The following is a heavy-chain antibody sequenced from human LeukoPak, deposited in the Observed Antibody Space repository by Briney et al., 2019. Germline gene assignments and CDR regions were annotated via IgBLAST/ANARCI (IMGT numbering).Heavy chain of an antibody. D-gene: IGHD3-9*01. V-gene: IGHV3-30-3*01. CDR1: GFTFSSYA. J-gene: IGHJ4*02. CDR3: ARVPRRYFDWLLAFDY. CDR2: ISYDGSNK. Sequence: GGSLRLSCAASGFTFSSYAMHWVRQAPGKGLEWVAVISYDGSNKYYADSVKGRFTISRDNSKNTLYLQMNSLRAEDTAVYYCARVPRRYFDWLLAFDYWGQGTLVTVSS.